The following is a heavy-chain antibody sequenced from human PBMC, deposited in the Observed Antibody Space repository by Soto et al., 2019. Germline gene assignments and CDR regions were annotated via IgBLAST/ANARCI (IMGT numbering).Heavy chain of an antibody. J-gene: IGHJ3*02. CDR2: INPNSGGT. CDR1: GYTFTGYY. CDR3: ARDSKGSSGRNEAFDI. D-gene: IGHD6-19*01. V-gene: IGHV1-2*04. Sequence: ASVKVSCKASGYTFTGYYMHWVRQAPGQGLEWMGWINPNSGGTNYAQKFQGWVTMTRDTSISTAYMELSRLRSGDTAVYYCARDSKGSSGRNEAFDIWGQGTMVTVSS.